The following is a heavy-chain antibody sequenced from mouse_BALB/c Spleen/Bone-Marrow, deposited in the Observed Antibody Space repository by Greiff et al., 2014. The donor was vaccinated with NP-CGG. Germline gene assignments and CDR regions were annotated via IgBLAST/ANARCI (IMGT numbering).Heavy chain of an antibody. Sequence: EVNLVESGGGLVQPGGSRKLSCAASGFTFSSFGMNWVRQAPEKGLEWVAYISSGSSTIYYAETVKGRFTIARDNPKNALFLQMASLRSEDTAMYYCARSSYGYDRQVYFFDYWGQGTTLTVSS. V-gene: IGHV5-17*02. CDR3: ARSSYGYDRQVYFFDY. CDR1: GFTFSSFG. J-gene: IGHJ2*01. CDR2: ISSGSSTI. D-gene: IGHD2-2*01.